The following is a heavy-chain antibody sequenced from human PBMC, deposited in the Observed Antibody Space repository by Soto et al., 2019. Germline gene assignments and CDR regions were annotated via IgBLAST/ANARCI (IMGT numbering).Heavy chain of an antibody. J-gene: IGHJ4*02. Sequence: ASVKVSCTASGYTFTIYAMHWVRQAPGQRLEWMGWINAGNSDTKYSQKFQGRLTISRDNAKNTLYLQMNSLRAEDTAVYYCVRGDGDYYDGNGYLGRHWGQGTLVTVS. CDR1: GYTFTIYA. CDR3: VRGDGDYYDGNGYLGRH. CDR2: INAGNSDT. D-gene: IGHD3-22*01. V-gene: IGHV1-3*01.